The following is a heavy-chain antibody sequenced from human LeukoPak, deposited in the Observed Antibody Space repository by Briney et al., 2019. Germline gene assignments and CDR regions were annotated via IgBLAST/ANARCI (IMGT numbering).Heavy chain of an antibody. D-gene: IGHD6-19*01. Sequence: GGSLRLSCVASGFTFSSHWLHWVRQAPGKGLMWVSRINGDGTTTTYADSVKGRFTISRDNAKNTLYLQMNDLRAEDTAVYYCVSPSSGTFDYWGQGTLVTVSS. CDR2: INGDGTTT. J-gene: IGHJ4*02. CDR1: GFTFSSHW. CDR3: VSPSSGTFDY. V-gene: IGHV3-74*01.